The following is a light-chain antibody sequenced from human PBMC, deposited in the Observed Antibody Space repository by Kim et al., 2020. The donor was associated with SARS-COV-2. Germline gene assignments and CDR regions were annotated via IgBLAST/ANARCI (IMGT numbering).Light chain of an antibody. CDR2: GAS. J-gene: IGKJ1*01. CDR1: QSIRSN. V-gene: IGKV3-15*01. Sequence: VAPGESATLSCRASQSIRSNVAWYQQKPGQVPRLLIDGASTRATDIPARFSGSGSGTEFSLTISSLQSEDVAVYYCQQYDNWPLTFGQGTKVDIK. CDR3: QQYDNWPLT.